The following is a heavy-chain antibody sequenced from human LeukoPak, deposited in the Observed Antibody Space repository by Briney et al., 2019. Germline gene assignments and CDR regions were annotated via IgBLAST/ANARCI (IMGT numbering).Heavy chain of an antibody. J-gene: IGHJ4*02. Sequence: SVKVSCKASGGTFSSYTISWVRQAPGQGLEWMGRIIPILGIANYAQKFQGRVTITADKSTSTAYMELSSLRSEDTAVYYCARDSENYDFWSGYDYWGQGTLGTVSS. V-gene: IGHV1-69*04. D-gene: IGHD3-3*01. CDR3: ARDSENYDFWSGYDY. CDR2: IIPILGIA. CDR1: GGTFSSYT.